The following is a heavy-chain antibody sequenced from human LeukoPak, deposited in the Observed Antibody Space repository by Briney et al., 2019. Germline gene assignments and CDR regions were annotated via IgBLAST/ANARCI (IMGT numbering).Heavy chain of an antibody. D-gene: IGHD3-9*01. CDR1: GGSISSYY. V-gene: IGHV4-59*12. CDR3: ARALLSYYDILTGYQYYFDY. CDR2: IYYSGST. Sequence: PSETLSLTCTVSGGSISSYYWSWIRQPPGKGLEWIGYIYYSGSTNYNPSLKSRVTTSVDTSKNQFSLKLSSVTAADTAVYYCARALLSYYDILTGYQYYFDYWGQGTLVTVSS. J-gene: IGHJ4*02.